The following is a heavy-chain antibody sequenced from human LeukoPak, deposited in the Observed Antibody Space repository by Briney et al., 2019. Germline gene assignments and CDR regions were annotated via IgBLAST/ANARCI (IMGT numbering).Heavy chain of an antibody. J-gene: IGHJ4*02. Sequence: GGSLRLSCAATEFTFKSYGMHWVRKARGKGREGVTFIRYDGSNKYYADSVKGRFTISRGNSKNTLYLQMNSLRAEDTAVYYCAKDEELSYYDGSGYFNWGQGTLVTVSS. CDR1: EFTFKSYG. D-gene: IGHD3-22*01. CDR2: IRYDGSNK. CDR3: AKDEELSYYDGSGYFN. V-gene: IGHV3-30*02.